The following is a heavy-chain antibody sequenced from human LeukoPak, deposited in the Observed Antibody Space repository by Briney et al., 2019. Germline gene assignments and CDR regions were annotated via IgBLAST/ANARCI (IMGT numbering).Heavy chain of an antibody. Sequence: SETLSLTCAVYGGSFSGYYWSWIRQPPGKGLEWIGEINHSGSTNYNPSLKSRVTISVDTSKNQFSLKLSSVTAADTAVYYCARGIASTSSYYYGMDVWGQGTTVTLSS. J-gene: IGHJ6*02. D-gene: IGHD3-3*02. V-gene: IGHV4-34*01. CDR3: ARGIASTSSYYYGMDV. CDR1: GGSFSGYY. CDR2: INHSGST.